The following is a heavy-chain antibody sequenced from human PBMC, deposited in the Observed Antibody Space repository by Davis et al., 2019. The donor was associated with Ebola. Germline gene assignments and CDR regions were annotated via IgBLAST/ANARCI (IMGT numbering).Heavy chain of an antibody. Sequence: LRLSCTVSGASISSGGFYWNWIRQHPGKDREWIGYISDSGSTYYTPSLRSRIAISMDTSKNQFSLEVSSVTAADTAVYYCARDAGIPQEWGSYRSLYLYYFGLDVWGQGTAVTVSS. V-gene: IGHV4-31*02. CDR2: ISDSGST. CDR1: GASISSGGFY. CDR3: ARDAGIPQEWGSYRSLYLYYFGLDV. D-gene: IGHD3-16*02. J-gene: IGHJ6*02.